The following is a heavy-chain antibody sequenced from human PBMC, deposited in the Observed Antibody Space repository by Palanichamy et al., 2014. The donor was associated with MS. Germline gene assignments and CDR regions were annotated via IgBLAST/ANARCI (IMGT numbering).Heavy chain of an antibody. CDR3: VRLRDYGDYRWYFDL. CDR2: MTQRGTT. CDR1: GGSFSGYY. Sequence: QVQLQHGAAGLLKPSETLSLTCTVYGGSFSGYYWSWIRQPPEKGLEWIGEMTQRGTTNYNPSLKSRVTISGDTSKNHFSLILSSVTAADTAVYYCVRLRDYGDYRWYFDLWGPGTLVTVSS. V-gene: IGHV4-34*01. J-gene: IGHJ2*01. D-gene: IGHD4-11*01.